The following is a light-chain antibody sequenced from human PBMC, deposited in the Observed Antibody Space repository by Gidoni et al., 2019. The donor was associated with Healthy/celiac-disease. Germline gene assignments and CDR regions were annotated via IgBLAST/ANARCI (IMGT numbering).Light chain of an antibody. CDR2: WAS. CDR1: QSVLYSSNNKNY. Sequence: DIVMTQSPDSPAVSLGERATINCKSSQSVLYSSNNKNYLTWYQQKAGQPPKLLIYWASTRESGVPDRFSGGGSGTDFTLTISSLQAEDVAVYYCQQYYTSPITFGQGTRLEIK. J-gene: IGKJ5*01. V-gene: IGKV4-1*01. CDR3: QQYYTSPIT.